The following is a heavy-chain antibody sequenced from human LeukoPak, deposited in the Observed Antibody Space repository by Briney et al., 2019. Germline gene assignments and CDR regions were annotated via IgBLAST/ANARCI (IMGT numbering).Heavy chain of an antibody. CDR2: ISSDGSNK. CDR1: GFTFSSYG. Sequence: PGRSLRLSCAAPGFTFSSYGIHWVRRAPGKGLEWVAVISSDGSNKYYADSVKGRFTISRDNSKNTLYLQMNSLRAEDTAVYYCAKDGWLYRENDAFDIWGQGTMVTVSS. CDR3: AKDGWLYRENDAFDI. J-gene: IGHJ3*02. V-gene: IGHV3-30*18. D-gene: IGHD3-22*01.